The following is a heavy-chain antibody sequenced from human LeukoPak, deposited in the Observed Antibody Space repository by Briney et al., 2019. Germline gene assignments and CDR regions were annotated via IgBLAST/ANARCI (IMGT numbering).Heavy chain of an antibody. CDR3: ATQSYGAFDY. CDR2: IKYDGSEK. Sequence: GGSLRLSCEASGFTFSNYWMSWVRQAPGKGLEWVANIKYDGSEKYYVDSVKGRFTISRDNAKNSLYLQMNSLRVEDTAVYYCATQSYGAFDYWGQGALVTVSS. D-gene: IGHD4-17*01. CDR1: GFTFSNYW. J-gene: IGHJ4*02. V-gene: IGHV3-7*01.